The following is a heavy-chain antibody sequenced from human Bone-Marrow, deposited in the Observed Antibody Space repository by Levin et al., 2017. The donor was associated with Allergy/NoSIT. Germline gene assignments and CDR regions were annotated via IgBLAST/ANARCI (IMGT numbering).Heavy chain of an antibody. Sequence: GGSLRLSCAASGFTFSSYSMNWVRQAPGKGLEWVSYISSSSSTIYYADSVKGRFTISRDNAKNSLYLQMNSLRAEDTAVYYCARLGYYDSSGYYVGGDYYFDYWGQGTLVTVSS. V-gene: IGHV3-48*04. CDR3: ARLGYYDSSGYYVGGDYYFDY. J-gene: IGHJ4*02. CDR1: GFTFSSYS. CDR2: ISSSSSTI. D-gene: IGHD3-22*01.